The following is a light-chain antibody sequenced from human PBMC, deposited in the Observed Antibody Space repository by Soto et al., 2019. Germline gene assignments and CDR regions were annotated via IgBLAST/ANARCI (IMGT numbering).Light chain of an antibody. V-gene: IGKV3-11*01. Sequence: EIVLTQSPATLSLSPGERATLSCRASQSVSSNLAWYQQKPGQTPRLLIYDASNRATGIPARFSGSGSGTDFTLTISSLEPEDFAVYYCQQHNNWPSITFGQGTRLEIK. CDR3: QQHNNWPSIT. J-gene: IGKJ5*01. CDR1: QSVSSN. CDR2: DAS.